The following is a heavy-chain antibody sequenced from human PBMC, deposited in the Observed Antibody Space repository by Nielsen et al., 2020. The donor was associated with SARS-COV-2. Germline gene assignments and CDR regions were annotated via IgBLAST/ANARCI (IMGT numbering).Heavy chain of an antibody. Sequence: GESLKISCAASGFTFSSYWMHWVRQAPGKGLEWVSAISGSGGSTNYADSVKGRFTISRYNSKNTLYLQINSLRAEDTVVYYCAKEASLKQQNDYWGQGTLVTFSS. CDR2: ISGSGGST. J-gene: IGHJ4*02. CDR1: GFTFSSYW. D-gene: IGHD6-13*01. V-gene: IGHV3-23*01. CDR3: AKEASLKQQNDY.